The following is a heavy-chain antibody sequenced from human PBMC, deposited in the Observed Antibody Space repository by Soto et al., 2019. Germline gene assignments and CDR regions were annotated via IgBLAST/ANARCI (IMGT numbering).Heavy chain of an antibody. CDR1: GFTFSSYS. V-gene: IGHV3-48*01. D-gene: IGHD6-13*01. CDR2: ISSSSSTI. CDR3: ARGYSSSRTLNWFDP. J-gene: IGHJ5*02. Sequence: PGGSLRLSCAASGFTFSSYSMNWARQAPGKGLEWVSYISSSSSTIYYADSVKGRFTISRDNAKNSLYLQMNSLRAEDTAVYYCARGYSSSRTLNWFDPWGHGTLVTVSS.